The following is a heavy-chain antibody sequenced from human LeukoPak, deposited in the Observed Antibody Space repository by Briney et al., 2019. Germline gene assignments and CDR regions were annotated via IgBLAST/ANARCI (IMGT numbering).Heavy chain of an antibody. D-gene: IGHD2-8*01. J-gene: IGHJ3*02. Sequence: GGSLRLSCAASGFTFSTYGMSWVRQAAGKGLEWVSAISGSGGSTYYADSMEGRFTISRDNSKNTLYLQMNSPRAEDTAVYYCAKMLAAHDAYDIWGQGTMVTVSS. CDR3: AKMLAAHDAYDI. V-gene: IGHV3-23*01. CDR1: GFTFSTYG. CDR2: ISGSGGST.